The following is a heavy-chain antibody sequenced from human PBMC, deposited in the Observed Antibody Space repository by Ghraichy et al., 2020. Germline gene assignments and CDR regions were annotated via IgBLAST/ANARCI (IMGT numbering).Heavy chain of an antibody. J-gene: IGHJ4*02. CDR3: ARDPLPGRCFDY. D-gene: IGHD1-1*01. Sequence: GGSLRLSCAASGFTFSSYSMNWVRQAPGKGLEWVSYISSSSTIYYADSGKGRFIISTDNAKKSLYLQMNSVVDEDTAVYYCARDPLPGRCFDYWGQGTLVTVS. V-gene: IGHV3-48*02. CDR2: ISSSSTI. CDR1: GFTFSSYS.